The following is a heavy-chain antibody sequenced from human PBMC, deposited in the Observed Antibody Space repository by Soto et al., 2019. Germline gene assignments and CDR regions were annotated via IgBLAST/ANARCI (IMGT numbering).Heavy chain of an antibody. J-gene: IGHJ4*02. Sequence: PSETLSLTCAVYGGSFSGYYWSWIRQPPGKGLEWIGKINHSGSTNYNPSLKSRVTISVDTSKNQFSLKLSSVTAADTAVYYCARDKKTYYYGSGSPIFDYWGQGTLVTVSS. CDR1: GGSFSGYY. D-gene: IGHD3-10*01. V-gene: IGHV4-34*01. CDR2: INHSGST. CDR3: ARDKKTYYYGSGSPIFDY.